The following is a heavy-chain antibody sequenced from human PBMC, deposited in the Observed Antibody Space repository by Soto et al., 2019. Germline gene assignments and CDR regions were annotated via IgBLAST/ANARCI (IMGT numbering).Heavy chain of an antibody. CDR2: IKQDGSEK. Sequence: EVQLVESGGGLVQPGGSLRLSCAASGFTFSSYWMSWVRQAPGKGLEWVANIKQDGSEKYYVDSVKGRFTISRDNAKNSLYLQMNSLRAEDTAVYYCARDDLEGARGQLLGYWGQGTLVTVSS. J-gene: IGHJ4*02. CDR3: ARDDLEGARGQLLGY. CDR1: GFTFSSYW. V-gene: IGHV3-7*04. D-gene: IGHD2-2*01.